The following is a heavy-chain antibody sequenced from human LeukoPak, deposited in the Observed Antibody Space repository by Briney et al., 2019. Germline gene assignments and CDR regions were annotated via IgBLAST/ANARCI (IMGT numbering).Heavy chain of an antibody. CDR1: GFTFTNAW. D-gene: IGHD5-12*01. CDR3: AREFTGYGNTDY. J-gene: IGHJ4*02. CDR2: IRSDGVEK. Sequence: GGSLRLSCAASGFTFTNAWMNWARQAPGKGLEWVANIRSDGVEKYYVDSVRGRFTISTDTAKNTLYLQMNSLRADDTAVYYCAREFTGYGNTDYWGQGTLVTVSS. V-gene: IGHV3-7*03.